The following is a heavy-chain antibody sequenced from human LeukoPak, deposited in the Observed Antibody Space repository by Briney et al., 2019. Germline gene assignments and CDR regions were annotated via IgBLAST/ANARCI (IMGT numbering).Heavy chain of an antibody. CDR2: ISGSADNT. Sequence: GGPLRLSCTASGFTLSSYAMSWVRQAPGEGLEWVSTISGSADNTNYAEAVKGRFTISRDNSKNTMYLQMNSLRAEDTAVYYCAKQGFGCWGQGTLVTVSS. CDR1: GFTLSSYA. V-gene: IGHV3-23*01. CDR3: AKQGFGC. J-gene: IGHJ4*02.